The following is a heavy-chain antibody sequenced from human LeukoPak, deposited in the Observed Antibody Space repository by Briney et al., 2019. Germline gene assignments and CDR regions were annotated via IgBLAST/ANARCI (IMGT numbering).Heavy chain of an antibody. CDR1: GGSISSYY. J-gene: IGHJ6*02. D-gene: IGHD5-12*01. V-gene: IGHV4-59*08. CDR3: ARLDSGYDRRREYYYYGMDV. Sequence: PSETLSLTCTVSGGSISSYYWSWIRQPPGRGLEWIGYIYYSGSTNYNPSLKSRVTISVDTSKNQFSLKLSSVTAADTAVYYCARLDSGYDRRREYYYYGMDVWGQGTTVTVSS. CDR2: IYYSGST.